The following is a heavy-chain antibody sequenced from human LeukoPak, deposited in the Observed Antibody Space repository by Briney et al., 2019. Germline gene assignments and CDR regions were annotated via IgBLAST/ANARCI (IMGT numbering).Heavy chain of an antibody. CDR3: ARSYYYGSGSHDAFDI. V-gene: IGHV3-23*01. D-gene: IGHD3-10*01. CDR1: GFTFSSSA. Sequence: GGSLRLSCAASGFTFSSSAMSWVRQAPGKGLEWVSAISNNGGYTYYADSVKGRFTISRDNSKNTLYLQMNSLRAEDTAVYYCARSYYYGSGSHDAFDIWGQGTMVTVSS. J-gene: IGHJ3*02. CDR2: ISNNGGYT.